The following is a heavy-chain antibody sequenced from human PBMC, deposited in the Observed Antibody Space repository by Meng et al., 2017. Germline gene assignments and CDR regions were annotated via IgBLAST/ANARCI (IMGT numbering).Heavy chain of an antibody. J-gene: IGHJ4*02. Sequence: QGQLGQSGAWVKKPGASVKVSCKPSGYNFPDYYIHWVRRAPGQGLEWMGRINPKSGDTHYAQKFQARVTMTGDTSISTAYMELSGLRSDDTAMYYCARDEDISAAGKLFGDYWGQGTLVTVSS. CDR1: GYNFPDYY. CDR2: INPKSGDT. CDR3: ARDEDISAAGKLFGDY. D-gene: IGHD6-25*01. V-gene: IGHV1-2*06.